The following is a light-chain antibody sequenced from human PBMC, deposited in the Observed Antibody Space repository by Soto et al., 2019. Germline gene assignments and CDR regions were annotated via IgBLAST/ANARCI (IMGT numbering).Light chain of an antibody. CDR3: QSFDSSLSGWL. J-gene: IGLJ3*02. CDR1: SSNIGAGYD. CDR2: GDT. V-gene: IGLV1-40*01. Sequence: QSVLTQPPSVSGAPGQRVTISCTGSSSNIGAGYDVHWYQQLPGTAPKLLISGDTNRPSGVPDRFSGSKSGTSASLAIIGLRAEDEADYYCQSFDSSLSGWLFGGGTKLTVL.